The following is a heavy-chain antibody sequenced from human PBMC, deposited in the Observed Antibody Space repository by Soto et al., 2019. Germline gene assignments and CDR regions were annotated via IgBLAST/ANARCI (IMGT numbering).Heavy chain of an antibody. CDR3: AREGFRGVMSSYGMDV. Sequence: EVQLVESGGGLVQPGGSLRLSWADSGFTFSSYWMCLVRQAPGKGLEWVANIKQDGSEKYYVDSVKGRFTISRDNAKDSLYLQMNSRRAQDTAVYYCAREGFRGVMSSYGMDVWGPGTRVTVSS. J-gene: IGHJ6*02. D-gene: IGHD3-16*01. CDR2: IKQDGSEK. V-gene: IGHV3-7*04. CDR1: GFTFSSYW.